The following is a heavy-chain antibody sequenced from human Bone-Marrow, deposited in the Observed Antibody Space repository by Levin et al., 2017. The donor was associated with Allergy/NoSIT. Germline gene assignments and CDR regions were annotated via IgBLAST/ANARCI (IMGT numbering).Heavy chain of an antibody. D-gene: IGHD6-13*01. CDR3: ARDSVGFGYSSSWPFDY. CDR1: GDSVSTNSGA. J-gene: IGHJ4*02. Sequence: SQTLSLTCAISGDSVSTNSGAWNWIRQSPSRGLECLGRTYYRSKWYTDYAVSVKSRITIKQDTSKNQFSLHLTSVTPEDTAVYYCARDSVGFGYSSSWPFDYWGQGTLVTVSS. CDR2: TYYRSKWYT. V-gene: IGHV6-1*01.